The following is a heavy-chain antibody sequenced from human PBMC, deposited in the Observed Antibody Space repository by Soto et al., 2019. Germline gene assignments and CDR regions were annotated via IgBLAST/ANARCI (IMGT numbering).Heavy chain of an antibody. V-gene: IGHV4-34*01. CDR1: GGTLRVYY. J-gene: IGHJ4*02. Sequence: HSYTLSLTCAAYGGTLRVYYWGWIRQPPGKGLEWIGEINHSGSTNYNPSLKSRVTISVDTSKNQFSLKLSSVTAADTAVYYCARDEVTAYYFDYWGQGTLVTVSS. CDR2: INHSGST. CDR3: ARDEVTAYYFDY. D-gene: IGHD2-21*02.